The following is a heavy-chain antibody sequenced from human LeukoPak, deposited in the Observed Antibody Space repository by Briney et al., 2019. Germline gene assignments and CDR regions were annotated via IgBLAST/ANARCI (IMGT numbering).Heavy chain of an antibody. CDR3: ARPVTDYYYYGMDV. V-gene: IGHV3-30*19. D-gene: IGHD2-21*02. J-gene: IGHJ6*02. CDR1: GFTFRNYG. Sequence: PGGSLRLSCAASGFTFRNYGMHWVRQAPGKGLEWVALIWYDGSNKYYADSVKGRFTISRDDSKNTLYLQMNSLRAEDTAVYYCARPVTDYYYYGMDVWGQGTTVTVSS. CDR2: IWYDGSNK.